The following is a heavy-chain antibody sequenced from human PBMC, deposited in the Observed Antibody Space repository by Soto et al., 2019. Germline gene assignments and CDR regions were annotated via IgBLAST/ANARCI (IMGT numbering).Heavy chain of an antibody. CDR1: GGTFSSYA. CDR3: AREGGWGVVVTAANYYYGMDV. J-gene: IGHJ6*02. CDR2: IIPIFGTA. Sequence: VASVKVSCKASGGTFSSYAISWVRQAPGQGLEWMGGIIPIFGTANYAQKFQGRVTITADESTSTAYMELSSLRSEDTAVYYCAREGGWGVVVTAANYYYGMDVWGQGTTVTVSS. V-gene: IGHV1-69*13. D-gene: IGHD2-21*02.